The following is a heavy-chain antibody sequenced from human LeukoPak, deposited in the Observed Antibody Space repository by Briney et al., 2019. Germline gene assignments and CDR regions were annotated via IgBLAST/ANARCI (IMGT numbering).Heavy chain of an antibody. J-gene: IGHJ6*02. D-gene: IGHD6-19*01. V-gene: IGHV3-48*04. Sequence: GGSLRLSCAASGFTFSSYSMNWVRQAPGKGLEWVSYISSSSSTINYADSVKGRFTISRDNAKNSLYLQMNSLRAEDTAVYYCARVVAVAALDVWGQGTTVTVSS. CDR3: ARVVAVAALDV. CDR2: ISSSSSTI. CDR1: GFTFSSYS.